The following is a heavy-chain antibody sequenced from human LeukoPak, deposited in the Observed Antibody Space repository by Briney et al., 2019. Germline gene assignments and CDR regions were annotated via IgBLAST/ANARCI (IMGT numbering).Heavy chain of an antibody. CDR1: GYTFTGYY. CDR3: ARDLGYCTNGVCYTGYYFDY. Sequence: GASVKVSCKASGYTFTGYYMHWVRQAPGQGLEWMGWINPNSGGTNYAQKLQGWVTMTRDTSISTAYMELSRLRSDDTAVYYCARDLGYCTNGVCYTGYYFDYWGQGTLVTVSS. CDR2: INPNSGGT. D-gene: IGHD2-8*01. V-gene: IGHV1-2*04. J-gene: IGHJ4*02.